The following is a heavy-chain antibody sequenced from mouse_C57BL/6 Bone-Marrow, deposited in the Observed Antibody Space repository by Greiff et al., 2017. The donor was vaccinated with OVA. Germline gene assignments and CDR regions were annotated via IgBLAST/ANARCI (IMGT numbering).Heavy chain of an antibody. CDR2: INPSSGYT. J-gene: IGHJ2*01. V-gene: IGHV1-4*01. D-gene: IGHD1-1*02. CDR1: GYTFTSYT. Sequence: VQLQQSGAELARPGASVKMSCKASGYTFTSYTMHWVKQRPGQGLEWIGYINPSSGYTKYNQKFKDKATLTADKSSSTAYMQLSSLTSEDSAVNYGARRGKNGLDYWGQGTTLTVSS. CDR3: ARRGKNGLDY.